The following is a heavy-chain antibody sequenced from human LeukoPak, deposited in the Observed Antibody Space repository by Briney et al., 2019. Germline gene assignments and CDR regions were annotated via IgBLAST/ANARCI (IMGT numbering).Heavy chain of an antibody. CDR2: IIPIFDTA. CDR3: TRDGGRFLEWLSPQASYYGMDV. CDR1: GGTFISYA. V-gene: IGHV1-69*13. Sequence: ASVKVSCKASGGTFISYAISWVRQAPGQGLEWMGGIIPIFDTANYAQKFQGRVTITADESTSTAYMELSSLRSEDTAVYYCTRDGGRFLEWLSPQASYYGMDVWGQGTTVTVSS. J-gene: IGHJ6*02. D-gene: IGHD3-3*01.